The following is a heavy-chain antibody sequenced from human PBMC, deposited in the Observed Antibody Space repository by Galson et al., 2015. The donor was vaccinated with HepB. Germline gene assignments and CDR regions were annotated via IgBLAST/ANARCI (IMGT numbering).Heavy chain of an antibody. CDR1: GFTFSSYA. CDR2: ISYDGSNK. V-gene: IGHV3-30-3*01. D-gene: IGHD3-3*01. J-gene: IGHJ4*02. Sequence: SLRLSCAASGFTFSSYAMHWVRQAPGKGLEWVAVISYDGSNKYYADSVKGRFTISRDNSKNTLYLQMNSLRAEDTAVYYCARVWAYDFWSGYYSGPLDYWGQGTLVTVSS. CDR3: ARVWAYDFWSGYYSGPLDY.